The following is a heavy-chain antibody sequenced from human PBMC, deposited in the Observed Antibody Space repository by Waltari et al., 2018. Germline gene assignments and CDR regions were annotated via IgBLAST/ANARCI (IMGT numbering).Heavy chain of an antibody. Sequence: QVQLVESGGGVVQPGRFLRLSWAASGFTFSSYGMHWVRRAPGKGLEWVAVISYDGSNKYYADSVKGRFTISRDNSKNTLYLQMNSLRAEDTAVYYCAKDHVRYSLATPNQMFDYWGQGTLVTVSS. J-gene: IGHJ4*02. D-gene: IGHD5-18*01. V-gene: IGHV3-30*18. CDR2: ISYDGSNK. CDR3: AKDHVRYSLATPNQMFDY. CDR1: GFTFSSYG.